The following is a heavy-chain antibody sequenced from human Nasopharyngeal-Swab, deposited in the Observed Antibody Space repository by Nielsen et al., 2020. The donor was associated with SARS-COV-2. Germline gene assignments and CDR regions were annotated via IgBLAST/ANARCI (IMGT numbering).Heavy chain of an antibody. Sequence: WIRQPPGKGLEWIGSIYYSGSTYYNPSLKIRVTISVDTSKNQFSLKLSSVTAADTAVYYCARPRGSGWYREAFDIWGQGTMVTVSS. CDR2: IYYSGST. J-gene: IGHJ3*02. D-gene: IGHD6-19*01. V-gene: IGHV4-39*01. CDR3: ARPRGSGWYREAFDI.